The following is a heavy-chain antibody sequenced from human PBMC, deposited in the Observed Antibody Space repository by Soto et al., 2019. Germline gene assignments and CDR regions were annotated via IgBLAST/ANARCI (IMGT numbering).Heavy chain of an antibody. J-gene: IGHJ4*02. CDR1: GYTLTELS. CDR2: FDPEDGET. CDR3: ATYRDWVPYFDY. V-gene: IGHV1-24*01. Sequence: ASVKVSCKVSGYTLTELSMHWVRQAPGKGLEWIGGFDPEDGETIYAQKFQGRVTMTEDTSTDTAYMELSSLRSEDTAVYYCATYRDWVPYFDYWAQGTLVTVSS. D-gene: IGHD2-21*01.